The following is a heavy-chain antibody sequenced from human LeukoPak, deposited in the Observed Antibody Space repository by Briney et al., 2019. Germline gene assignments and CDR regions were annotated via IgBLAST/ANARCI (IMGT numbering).Heavy chain of an antibody. Sequence: SETLSLTCTVSGGSISSYYWSWIRQPPGKGLEWIGYIYYSRSTNYNPSLKSRVTISVDTSKNQFSLKLSSVTAADTAVYYCARARSGDFWSGYYYYYGMDVWGQGTTVTVSS. CDR1: GGSISSYY. CDR2: IYYSRST. J-gene: IGHJ6*02. D-gene: IGHD3-3*01. CDR3: ARARSGDFWSGYYYYYGMDV. V-gene: IGHV4-59*01.